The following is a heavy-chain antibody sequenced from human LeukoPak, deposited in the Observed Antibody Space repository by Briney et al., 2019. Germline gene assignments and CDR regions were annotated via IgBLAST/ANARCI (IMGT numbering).Heavy chain of an antibody. J-gene: IGHJ6*04. CDR1: GFTFSSYE. Sequence: GGSLRLSCAASGFTFSSYEMNWVRQAPGKGLEWVSYISSSGSTIYYADSAKGRFTISRDNAKNSLYLQMNSLRAEDAAVYYCAELGITMIGGVWGKGTTVTISS. CDR3: AELGITMIGGV. CDR2: ISSSGSTI. V-gene: IGHV3-48*03. D-gene: IGHD3-10*02.